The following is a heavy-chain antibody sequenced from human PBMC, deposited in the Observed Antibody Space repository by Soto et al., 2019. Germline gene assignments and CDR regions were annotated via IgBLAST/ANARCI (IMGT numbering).Heavy chain of an antibody. V-gene: IGHV3-33*01. CDR2: IWYDGSNK. CDR1: GFTFSSYG. D-gene: IGHD2-2*01. J-gene: IGHJ6*02. Sequence: GGSLRLSCAASGFTFSSYGMHWVRQAPGKGLEGLAVIWYDGSNKYYADSVKGRFTISRDNSKNTLDRQMNSLRAEDTAVYYCARDLNPSSTSFYGWDRCYYYYGMDVWGQGTTVTVSS. CDR3: ARDLNPSSTSFYGWDRCYYYYGMDV.